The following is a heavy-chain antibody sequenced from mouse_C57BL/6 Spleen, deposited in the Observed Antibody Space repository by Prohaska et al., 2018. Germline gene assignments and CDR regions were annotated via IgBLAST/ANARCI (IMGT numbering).Heavy chain of an antibody. D-gene: IGHD1-3*01. CDR1: GYTFTSYW. Sequence: QVQLQQPGAELVKPGASVKLSCKASGYTFTSYWMHWVKQRPGQGLEWIGMIHPNSGSTNYNEKFKSKATLTVDKSSSTAYMQLSSLTSEDSAVYYCARDIYMDYAMDYWGQGTSVTVSS. CDR2: IHPNSGST. V-gene: IGHV1-64*01. J-gene: IGHJ4*01. CDR3: ARDIYMDYAMDY.